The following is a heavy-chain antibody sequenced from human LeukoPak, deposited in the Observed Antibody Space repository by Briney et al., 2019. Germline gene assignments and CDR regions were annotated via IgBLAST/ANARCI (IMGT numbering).Heavy chain of an antibody. CDR1: GFTFSSYA. CDR3: ASRKRSRTLDY. V-gene: IGHV3-23*01. Sequence: GGSLRLSCAASGFTFSSYAMSWVRQAPGKGLEWVSAISGSGGSTYYADSVKGRFTISRDNSKNTLYLQVNSLRAEDTAVYYCASRKRSRTLDYWGQGTLVTVSS. D-gene: IGHD1-14*01. J-gene: IGHJ4*02. CDR2: ISGSGGST.